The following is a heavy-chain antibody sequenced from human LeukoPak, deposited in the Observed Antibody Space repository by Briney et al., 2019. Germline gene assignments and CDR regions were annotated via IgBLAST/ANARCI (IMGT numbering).Heavy chain of an antibody. V-gene: IGHV3-21*01. CDR3: ARLLVYGSGAEAFDY. CDR2: ITSSGAYI. Sequence: GGSLRLSCAASGFTFNYYNTNWVRQAPGKALEWVSSITSSGAYIFYADSVRGRFTISRDNAKNSLYLQMNSLRVEDTAVYYCARLLVYGSGAEAFDYWGQGTLVTVS. CDR1: GFTFNYYN. J-gene: IGHJ4*02. D-gene: IGHD3-10*01.